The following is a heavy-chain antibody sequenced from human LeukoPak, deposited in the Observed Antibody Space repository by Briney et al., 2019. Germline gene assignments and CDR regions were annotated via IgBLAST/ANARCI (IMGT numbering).Heavy chain of an antibody. CDR1: GYRFTSYD. Sequence: ASVKVSCKASGYRFTSYDMHWVRQAPGQGLEWMGIINPSGGSTSYAQRFQGRVAMTRDTSTTTAYMEVNSLTSEDTAVYFCARDGPTAAPFDYWGQGTLVTVSS. CDR2: INPSGGST. J-gene: IGHJ4*02. CDR3: ARDGPTAAPFDY. D-gene: IGHD2-2*01. V-gene: IGHV1-46*01.